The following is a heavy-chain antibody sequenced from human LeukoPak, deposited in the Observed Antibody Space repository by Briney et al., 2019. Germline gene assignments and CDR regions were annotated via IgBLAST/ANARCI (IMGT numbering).Heavy chain of an antibody. Sequence: GASVKVSCKASGYTFTSYDIHWVRQATGQGLEWMGRMNPNRGDTDYAQKFQGRVTMTRDTSISTAYMELSSLRSDDSAVYYCARATVFGVLSYAFDVWGQGTMVTVSS. CDR2: MNPNRGDT. CDR1: GYTFTSYD. J-gene: IGHJ3*01. D-gene: IGHD3-3*01. V-gene: IGHV1-8*01. CDR3: ARATVFGVLSYAFDV.